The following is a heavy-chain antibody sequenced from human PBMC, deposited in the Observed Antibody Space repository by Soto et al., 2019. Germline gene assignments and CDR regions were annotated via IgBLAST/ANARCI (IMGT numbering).Heavy chain of an antibody. CDR2: IKQDGSEK. Sequence: GGSLRLSCAASGFTFSSYWMSWVRQAPGKGLEWVANIKQDGSEKYYVDSVKGRFTISRDNAKNSLYLQMNSRRAEDTAVYYCARERPEKLRYFDWLAAFDIWGQGTMVTVSS. V-gene: IGHV3-7*01. J-gene: IGHJ3*02. D-gene: IGHD3-9*01. CDR1: GFTFSSYW. CDR3: ARERPEKLRYFDWLAAFDI.